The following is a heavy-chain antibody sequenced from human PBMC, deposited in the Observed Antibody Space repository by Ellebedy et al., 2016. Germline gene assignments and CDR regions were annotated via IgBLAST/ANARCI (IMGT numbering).Heavy chain of an antibody. J-gene: IGHJ5*02. CDR1: GFSFTMYD. Sequence: GESLKISCAASGFSFTMYDMGWVRQVPGKGLEWVSAISGSGGSTYYADSVKGRFTISRDNSKNTLYLQMNSLRAEDTAVYYCADGERTYYDYISPLPWGQGTLVTVSS. V-gene: IGHV3-23*01. D-gene: IGHD3-3*01. CDR2: ISGSGGST. CDR3: ADGERTYYDYISPLP.